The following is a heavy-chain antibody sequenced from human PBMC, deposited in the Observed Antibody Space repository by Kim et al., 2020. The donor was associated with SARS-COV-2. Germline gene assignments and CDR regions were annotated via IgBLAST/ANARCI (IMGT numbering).Heavy chain of an antibody. D-gene: IGHD2-2*01. CDR3: ARDREGYVPAAPYYYYGMDV. V-gene: IGHV7-4-1*02. CDR2: INTNTGNP. CDR1: GYTFTSYA. J-gene: IGHJ6*02. Sequence: ASVKVSCKASGYTFTSYAMNWVRQAPGQGLEWMGWINTNTGNPTYAQGFTGRFVFSLDTSVSTAYLQISSLKAEDTAVYYCARDREGYVPAAPYYYYGMDVWGQGTTVTVSS.